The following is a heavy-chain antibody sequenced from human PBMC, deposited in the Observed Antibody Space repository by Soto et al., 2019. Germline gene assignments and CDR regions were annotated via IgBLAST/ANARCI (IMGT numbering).Heavy chain of an antibody. CDR3: AKDDSGSYTFWAY. V-gene: IGHV3-23*01. J-gene: IGHJ4*02. CDR2: ISGSGGST. D-gene: IGHD1-26*01. Sequence: PGVSLRLSCAASGFTFSSYAMSWVRQAPGKGLEWVSAISGSGGSTYYADSVKGRFTISRDNSKNTLYLQMNSLRAEDTAVYYCAKDDSGSYTFWAYWGQGTLVTVSS. CDR1: GFTFSSYA.